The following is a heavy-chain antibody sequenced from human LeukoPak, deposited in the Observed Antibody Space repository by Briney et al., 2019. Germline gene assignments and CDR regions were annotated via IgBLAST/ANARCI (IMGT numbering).Heavy chain of an antibody. Sequence: PGGSLRLSSAVSGITLSNYGMSWVRQAPGKGLEWVAGISDSGGSTKYADSVKGRFTISRDNPKNTLYLQMNSLRVEDTAVYFCAKRGVVIRVILVGFHKQAYYFDSWGQGALVTVSS. V-gene: IGHV3-23*01. CDR3: AKRGVVIRVILVGFHKQAYYFDS. D-gene: IGHD3-22*01. CDR2: ISDSGGST. CDR1: GITLSNYG. J-gene: IGHJ4*02.